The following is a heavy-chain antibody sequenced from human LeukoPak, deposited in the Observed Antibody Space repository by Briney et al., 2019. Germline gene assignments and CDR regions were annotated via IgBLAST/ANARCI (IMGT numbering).Heavy chain of an antibody. V-gene: IGHV4-61*02. CDR1: GGSISSGSYY. D-gene: IGHD2-15*01. CDR3: ARDGLAVLIEFDL. Sequence: SETLSLTCTVSGGSISSGSYYWSWIRQPAGKGLEWIGRIYTSGSTNYNPSLKSRVTISVDTSKNQFSLKLSSVTAADTAVYYCARDGLAVLIEFDLWGQGTLVTVSS. CDR2: IYTSGST. J-gene: IGHJ5*02.